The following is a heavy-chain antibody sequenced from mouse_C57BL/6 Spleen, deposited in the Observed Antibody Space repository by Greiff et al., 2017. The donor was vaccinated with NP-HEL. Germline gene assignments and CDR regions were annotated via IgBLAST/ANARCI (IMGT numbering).Heavy chain of an antibody. D-gene: IGHD2-5*01. CDR1: GYTFTSYW. CDR3: ARYSNYCFDY. CDR2: IDPSDSYT. J-gene: IGHJ2*01. V-gene: IGHV1-69*01. Sequence: QVQLQQPGAELVMPGASVKLSCKASGYTFTSYWMHWVKQRPGQGLEWIGEIDPSDSYTNYNQQFKGKSTLTVDKSSSTAYMQLSSLTSEDSAVYYCARYSNYCFDYWGQGTTLTVSS.